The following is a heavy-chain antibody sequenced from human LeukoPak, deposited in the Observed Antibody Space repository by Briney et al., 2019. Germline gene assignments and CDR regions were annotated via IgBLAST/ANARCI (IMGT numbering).Heavy chain of an antibody. CDR2: IYSGGST. Sequence: GGSLRLSCAASGFTVSSNYTSWVRQAPGKGLEWVSIIYSGGSTYYADSVKGRFTISRDNSKNTLYLQMNSLRAEDTAVYYCARHRSEAAYDFWGQGTLVAVSS. V-gene: IGHV3-53*01. D-gene: IGHD3-10*01. CDR3: ARHRSEAAYDF. J-gene: IGHJ4*02. CDR1: GFTVSSNY.